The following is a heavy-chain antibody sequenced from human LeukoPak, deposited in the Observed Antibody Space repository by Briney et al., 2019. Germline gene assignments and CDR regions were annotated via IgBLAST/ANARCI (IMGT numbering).Heavy chain of an antibody. CDR1: GFTVSSNY. CDR3: ARDWAYGDPPQNYYYYGMDV. J-gene: IGHJ6*02. V-gene: IGHV3-53*01. Sequence: GGSLRLSCAASGFTVSSNYMSRVRQAPGKGLEWVSVIYSGGSTYYADSVKGRFTISRDNSKNTLYLQMNSLRAEDTAVYYCARDWAYGDPPQNYYYYGMDVWGQGTTVTVSS. D-gene: IGHD4-17*01. CDR2: IYSGGST.